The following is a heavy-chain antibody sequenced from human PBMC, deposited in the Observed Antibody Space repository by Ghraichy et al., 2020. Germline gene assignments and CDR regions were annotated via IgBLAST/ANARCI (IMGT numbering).Heavy chain of an antibody. CDR1: GFTFSSYS. V-gene: IGHV3-48*02. Sequence: GGSLRLSCAASGFTFSSYSMNWVRQAPGKGLEWVSYISSSSSTIYYADSVKGRFTISRDNAKNSLYLQMNSLRDEDTAVYYCARDFPGHGSSSWEESYYYYGMDVWGQGTTVTVSS. J-gene: IGHJ6*02. D-gene: IGHD6-13*01. CDR2: ISSSSSTI. CDR3: ARDFPGHGSSSWEESYYYYGMDV.